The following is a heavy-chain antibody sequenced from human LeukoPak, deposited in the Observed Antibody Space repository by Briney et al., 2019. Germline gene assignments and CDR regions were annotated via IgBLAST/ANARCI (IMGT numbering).Heavy chain of an antibody. CDR3: ARDSISAFDI. CDR2: ISDSGGST. CDR1: GVSFSSYA. J-gene: IGHJ3*02. Sequence: GGSLRLSCAASGVSFSSYAMSWVRQASGKGLEWVSGISDSGGSTHYADSVKGRFTISRDNSKNSLYLQMNSLRAEDTAVYYCARDSISAFDIWGQGTMVPVSS. V-gene: IGHV3-23*01. D-gene: IGHD3-3*02.